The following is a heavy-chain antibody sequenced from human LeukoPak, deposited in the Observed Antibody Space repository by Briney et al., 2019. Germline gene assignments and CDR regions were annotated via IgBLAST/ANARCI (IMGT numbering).Heavy chain of an antibody. V-gene: IGHV4-34*01. J-gene: IGHJ6*03. CDR2: INHSGST. CDR1: GGSFSGYY. D-gene: IGHD2-2*01. Sequence: SETLSLTCAVHGGSFSGYYWSWIRHPPGKGLEWIGEINHSGSTNYNPSLKSRVTISVDTSKNQFSLKLSSVTAADTAVYYCARRGCSSTSCYRRGAKLQPTKNYYYYMDVWGKGTTVTISS. CDR3: ARRGCSSTSCYRRGAKLQPTKNYYYYMDV.